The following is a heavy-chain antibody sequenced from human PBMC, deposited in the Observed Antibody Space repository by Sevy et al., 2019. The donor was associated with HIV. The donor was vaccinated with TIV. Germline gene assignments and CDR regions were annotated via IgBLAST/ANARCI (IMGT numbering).Heavy chain of an antibody. Sequence: GGSLRLSCAASGFTFSSYEMNWVRQAPGKGLEWVSYISSSGSTIYYADSVKGRFTISRDNAKNSLYLQMNSLRAEDXXVYYCAREGGYSYAVGTSPDAFDIWGQGTMVTVSS. J-gene: IGHJ3*02. D-gene: IGHD5-18*01. CDR3: AREGGYSYAVGTSPDAFDI. CDR1: GFTFSSYE. CDR2: ISSSGSTI. V-gene: IGHV3-48*03.